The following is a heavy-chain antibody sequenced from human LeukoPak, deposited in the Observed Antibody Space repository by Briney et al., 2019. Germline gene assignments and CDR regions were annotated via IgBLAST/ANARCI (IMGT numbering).Heavy chain of an antibody. CDR2: ISYDGSNK. CDR3: AKDPSPSYSRSWYGSPGY. V-gene: IGHV3-30*18. J-gene: IGHJ4*02. D-gene: IGHD6-13*01. Sequence: PGRSPRLSCAASGFTFSSYGMHWVRQAPGKGLEWVAVISYDGSNKYYADSVKGRFIISRDNSKNTLYLQMNSLRAEDTAVYYCAKDPSPSYSRSWYGSPGYWGQGTLVTVSS. CDR1: GFTFSSYG.